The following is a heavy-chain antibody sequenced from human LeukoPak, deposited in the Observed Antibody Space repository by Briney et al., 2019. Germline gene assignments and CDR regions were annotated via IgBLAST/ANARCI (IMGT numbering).Heavy chain of an antibody. CDR3: AREPFGGVIAFMDV. V-gene: IGHV3-74*01. CDR2: INSDGSST. D-gene: IGHD3-16*02. Sequence: AGGSLRLSCAASGFTFSSYWMHWVRQAPGKGLVWVSRINSDGSSTSYADSVKGRFTISRDNAKNTLYLQMNSLRAEDTAVYYCAREPFGGVIAFMDVWGKGTRSPSPQ. J-gene: IGHJ6*04. CDR1: GFTFSSYW.